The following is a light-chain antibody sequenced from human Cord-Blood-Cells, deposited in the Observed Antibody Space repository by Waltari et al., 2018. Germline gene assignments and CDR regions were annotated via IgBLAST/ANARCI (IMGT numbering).Light chain of an antibody. V-gene: IGLV2-23*02. CDR3: CSYAGSSTYWV. CDR1: TSAAGCYNL. CDR2: EVS. Sequence: QSALTQPAPVSGSPRQSITTSYTVTTSAAGCYNLVHSYQQHPGTAPRLMIYEVSKRPSGVSNRFSGSKSGNTASLTISGLQAEDEADYYCCSYAGSSTYWVFGGGTKLTVL. J-gene: IGLJ3*02.